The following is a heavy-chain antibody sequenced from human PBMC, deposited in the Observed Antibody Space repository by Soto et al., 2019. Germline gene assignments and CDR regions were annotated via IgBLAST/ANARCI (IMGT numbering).Heavy chain of an antibody. J-gene: IGHJ5*02. Sequence: FQPLSVPCPVAGGSLCRGGGYHHWTPPNPGKGLEWIGYIYYSGSTYYNPSLKSRVTISVDTSKNQFSPKLSSVTAADTAVYYCAREFFYHCSGSRCYSAFLESWGQGTLVTV. V-gene: IGHV4-31*02. D-gene: IGHD2-15*01. CDR3: AREFFYHCSGSRCYSAFLES. CDR2: IYYSGST. CDR1: GGSLCRGGGY.